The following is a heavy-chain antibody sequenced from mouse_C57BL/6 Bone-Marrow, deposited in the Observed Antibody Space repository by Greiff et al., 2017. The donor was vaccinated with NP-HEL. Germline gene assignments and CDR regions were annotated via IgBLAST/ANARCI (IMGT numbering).Heavy chain of an antibody. CDR1: GYTFTSYW. Sequence: VQLQQPGAELVKPGASVKMSCKASGYTFTSYWITWVKQRPGQGLEWIGDIYPGSGSTNYNEKFKSKATLTVDTSSSTAYMQLSSLTSEDSAVYYCARERYYYGSSVWYFDVWGTGTTVTVSS. V-gene: IGHV1-55*01. J-gene: IGHJ1*03. CDR2: IYPGSGST. CDR3: ARERYYYGSSVWYFDV. D-gene: IGHD1-1*01.